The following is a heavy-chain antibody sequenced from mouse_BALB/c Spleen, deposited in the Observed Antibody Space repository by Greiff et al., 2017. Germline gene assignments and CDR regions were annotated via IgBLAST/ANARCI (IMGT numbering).Heavy chain of an antibody. Sequence: VQLQQSGAELVKPGASVKLSCKASGYTFTSYYMYWVKQRPGQGLEWIGEINPSNGGTNFNEKFKSKATLTVDKSSSTAYMQLSSLTSEDSAVYYCTRSYGNSYYAMDYWGQGTSVTASS. CDR1: GYTFTSYY. J-gene: IGHJ4*01. CDR2: INPSNGGT. V-gene: IGHV1S81*02. CDR3: TRSYGNSYYAMDY. D-gene: IGHD2-10*02.